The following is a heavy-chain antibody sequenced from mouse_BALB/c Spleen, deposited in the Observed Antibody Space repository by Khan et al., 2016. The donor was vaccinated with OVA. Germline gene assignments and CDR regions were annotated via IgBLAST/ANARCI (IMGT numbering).Heavy chain of an antibody. V-gene: IGHV5-6-5*01. CDR2: ISSSGST. D-gene: IGHD2-14*01. J-gene: IGHJ2*01. Sequence: EVMLVESGGGSVKPGRSLKLSCEVSGFTFSSYVMSWIRQTPEKRLEWVASISSSGSTYYPDSVKGRFTISRDKDRNVLYLQMSSLRDEDMDKYYSAREAYRYDEYYFDYWGQGTTLTVSS. CDR1: GFTFSSYV. CDR3: AREAYRYDEYYFDY.